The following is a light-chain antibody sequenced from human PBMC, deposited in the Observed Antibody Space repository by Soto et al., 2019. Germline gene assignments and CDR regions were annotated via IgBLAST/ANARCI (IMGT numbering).Light chain of an antibody. CDR2: DTS. J-gene: IGKJ2*01. CDR1: QSVSSN. CDR3: QQYNNWMYT. Sequence: EIVMTQSPATLSVSPGERATLSCRASQSVSSNLAWYQQKPGQAPRLLIYDTSTRATGIPARFSGSGSGTDFTLTISSLQSEDFAVYYCQQYNNWMYTFGQGTKLEIK. V-gene: IGKV3-15*01.